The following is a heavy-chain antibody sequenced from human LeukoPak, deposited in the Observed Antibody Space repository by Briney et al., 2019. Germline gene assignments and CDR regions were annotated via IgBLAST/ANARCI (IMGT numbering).Heavy chain of an antibody. J-gene: IGHJ4*02. CDR1: GFTFRTAG. V-gene: IGHV3-23*01. CDR2: ISGSDGRT. Sequence: GGSLRLSCTASGFTFRTAGMTWVRQVPGKGLDWVSSISGSDGRTYYADSVKGRFTISRDNSKNTLYLQMNGLRAEDTAVYYCAKMVSDDHGYWGQGALVTVSS. D-gene: IGHD2-8*01. CDR3: AKMVSDDHGY.